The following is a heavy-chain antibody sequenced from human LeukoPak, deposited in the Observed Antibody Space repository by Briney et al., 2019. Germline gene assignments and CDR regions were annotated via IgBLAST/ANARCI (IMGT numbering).Heavy chain of an antibody. CDR2: ITADGGGT. J-gene: IGHJ4*02. CDR1: GFTFRNYV. V-gene: IGHV3-23*01. CDR3: AKEASSGNFVTINC. D-gene: IGHD1-26*01. Sequence: GGSLRLSCAASGFTFRNYVMSWVRQTPEKGLEWVSAITADGGGTNHADSVKGRFTISRDNSKNTLYLQMNSLRAEDTAIYYCAKEASSGNFVTINCWGQGALVTVSS.